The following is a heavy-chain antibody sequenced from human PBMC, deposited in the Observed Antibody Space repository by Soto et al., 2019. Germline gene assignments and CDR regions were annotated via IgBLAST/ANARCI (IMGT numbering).Heavy chain of an antibody. CDR2: ISGSGGST. CDR3: ASSNGVRYYYSGMDV. V-gene: IGHV3-23*01. J-gene: IGHJ6*02. D-gene: IGHD6-6*01. Sequence: GGSLRLSCAASGFTFSSYAMSWVRQAPGKGLEWVSAISGSGGSTYYADSVKGRSTISRDNSKNTLYLQMNSLRAEDTAVYYCASSNGVRYYYSGMDVWGQGTTVTVS. CDR1: GFTFSSYA.